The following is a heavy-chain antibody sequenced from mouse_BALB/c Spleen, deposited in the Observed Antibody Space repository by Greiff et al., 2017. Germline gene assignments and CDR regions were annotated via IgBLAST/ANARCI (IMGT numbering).Heavy chain of an antibody. D-gene: IGHD1-1*02. V-gene: IGHV1-7*01. CDR1: GYTFTSYW. CDR3: ARRRIPYGYLDY. J-gene: IGHJ2*01. Sequence: QVQLQQSGAELAKPGASVKMSCKASGYTFTSYWMHWVKQRPGQGLEWIGYINPSTGYTEYNQKFKDKATLTADKSSSTAYMQLSSLTSEDSAVYYCARRRIPYGYLDYWGQGTTLTVSS. CDR2: INPSTGYT.